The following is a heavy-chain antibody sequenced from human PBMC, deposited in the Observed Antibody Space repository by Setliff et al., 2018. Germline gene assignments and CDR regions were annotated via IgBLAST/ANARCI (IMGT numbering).Heavy chain of an antibody. D-gene: IGHD2-15*01. CDR3: ARTCSGSGCYAGLES. J-gene: IGHJ4*02. CDR2: IWDDGGNK. CDR1: GFTFNTYW. V-gene: IGHV3-33*08. Sequence: GGSMRLSCAASGFTFNTYWMHWVRQAPGKGLDWVAVIWDDGGNKYHADSVKGRFTISRDNSKNTLYLQMNSLRPEDTAVYYCARTCSGSGCYAGLESWGQGTPVTVSS.